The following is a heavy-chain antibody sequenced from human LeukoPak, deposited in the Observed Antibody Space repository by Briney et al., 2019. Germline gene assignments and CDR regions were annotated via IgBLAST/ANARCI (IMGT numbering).Heavy chain of an antibody. D-gene: IGHD3-10*01. V-gene: IGHV4-34*01. J-gene: IGHJ4*02. CDR2: INHGGST. CDR1: GGSFSGYY. CDR3: HSGSYYNGVDY. Sequence: SETLSLTCAVYGGSFSGYYWSWIRQPPGKGPEWIGEINHGGSTNYNPSLKSRVTISVDTSKNQFSLKLSSVTAADTAVYYCHSGSYYNGVDYWGQGTLVTVSS.